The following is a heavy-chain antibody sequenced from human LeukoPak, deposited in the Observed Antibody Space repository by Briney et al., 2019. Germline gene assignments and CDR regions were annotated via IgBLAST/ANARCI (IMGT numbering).Heavy chain of an antibody. Sequence: GGSLRLSCAASGFTFSSYAMSWVRQAPGKGLEWVSYITSSSSTIYYADSVKGRFTISRDNAKNSLFLQMNSLRAEDTAVYYCAAKYGSGSYDYWGQGTLVTVSS. CDR3: AAKYGSGSYDY. D-gene: IGHD3-10*01. J-gene: IGHJ4*02. CDR1: GFTFSSYA. V-gene: IGHV3-48*01. CDR2: ITSSSSTI.